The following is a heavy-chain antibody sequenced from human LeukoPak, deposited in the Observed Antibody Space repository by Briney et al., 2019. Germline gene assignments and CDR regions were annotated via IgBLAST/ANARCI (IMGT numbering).Heavy chain of an antibody. J-gene: IGHJ4*02. CDR3: ARQTGSGLFILP. CDR1: GGSISSSSYY. CDR2: IYYSGST. D-gene: IGHD3/OR15-3a*01. V-gene: IGHV4-39*01. Sequence: SETLPLTCTVSGGSISSSSYYWGWIRQPPGKGLEWIGIIYYSGSTYYNPSLKSRLTLSVDTSKNQFSLRLTSVTAADTAVYYCARQTGSGLFILPGGQGTLVTVSS.